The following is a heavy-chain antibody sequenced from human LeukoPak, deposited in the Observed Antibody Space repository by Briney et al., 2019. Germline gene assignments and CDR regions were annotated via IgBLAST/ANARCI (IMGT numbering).Heavy chain of an antibody. V-gene: IGHV1-8*01. CDR3: ARGQYYDSSGYLGAFDI. D-gene: IGHD3-22*01. CDR1: GYAFTSYD. CDR2: MNPNSGNT. J-gene: IGHJ3*02. Sequence: GASVKVSCKASGYAFTSYDINWMRQATGQGLEWMGWMNPNSGNTGYAQKFQGRVTMTRNTSISTAYMELSSLRSEDTAVYYCARGQYYDSSGYLGAFDIWGQGTMVTVSS.